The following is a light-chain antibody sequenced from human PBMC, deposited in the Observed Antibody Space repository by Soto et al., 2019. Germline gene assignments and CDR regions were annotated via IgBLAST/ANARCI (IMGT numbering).Light chain of an antibody. J-gene: IGKJ4*01. CDR3: QKYNSATLP. CDR2: AAS. CDR1: LGFSNY. V-gene: IGKV1-27*01. Sequence: DIQMTQSPSSLSASVGDRVTITCRASLGFSNYLAWYQQKPGKVPKLLIYAASTMQSVVPSRLSGSGSETEFTLNISSLQPEDVASYYCQKYNSATLPFGGATQVEIK.